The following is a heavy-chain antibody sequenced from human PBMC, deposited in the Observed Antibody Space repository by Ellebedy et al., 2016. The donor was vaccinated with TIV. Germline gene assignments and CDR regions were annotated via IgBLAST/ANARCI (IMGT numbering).Heavy chain of an antibody. CDR1: GYTFTSYY. D-gene: IGHD3-10*01. J-gene: IGHJ2*01. V-gene: IGHV1-46*01. CDR3: ARIGANWYFDL. Sequence: ASVKVSCXASGYTFTSYYMHWVRQAPGQGLEWMGIINPSGGSTSYAQKFQGRVTMTRDTSTSTVYMELSSLRSEDTAVYYCARIGANWYFDLWGRGTLVTVSS. CDR2: INPSGGST.